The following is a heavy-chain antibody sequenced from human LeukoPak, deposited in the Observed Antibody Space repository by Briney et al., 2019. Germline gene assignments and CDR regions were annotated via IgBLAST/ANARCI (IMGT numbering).Heavy chain of an antibody. CDR1: GFTFSSYA. J-gene: IGHJ4*02. CDR2: ISYDGSNK. CDR3: ARGDQWLFQYYFDY. Sequence: GGSLRLSCAASGFTFSSYAMHWVRQAPGKGLEWVAVISYDGSNKYYADSVKGRFTISRDNPKNTLYLQMNSLRAEDTAVYYCARGDQWLFQYYFDYWGQGTLVTVSS. V-gene: IGHV3-30-3*01. D-gene: IGHD3-22*01.